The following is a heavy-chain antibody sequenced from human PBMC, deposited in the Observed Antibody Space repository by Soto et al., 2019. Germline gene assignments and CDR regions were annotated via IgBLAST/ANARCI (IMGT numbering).Heavy chain of an antibody. Sequence: GGSQRLFCAVSGFTFSRYGMHWVSQAPGKGLEWVTVIWFDGSQSHYADSVKGRFTISRDDSKNTLYLQMDSLRAEDTAIYYCVGSESFYLEYWGQGTLVTVSS. CDR2: IWFDGSQS. V-gene: IGHV3-33*01. J-gene: IGHJ4*02. CDR3: VGSESFYLEY. D-gene: IGHD3-10*01. CDR1: GFTFSRYG.